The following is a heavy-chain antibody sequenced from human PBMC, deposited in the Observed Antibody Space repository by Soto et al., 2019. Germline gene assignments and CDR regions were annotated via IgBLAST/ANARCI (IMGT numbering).Heavy chain of an antibody. Sequence: ASVKVSCKASGYTFTSYAMHWVRQAPGQRLEWMGWINAGNGNTKYSQKFQGRVTITRDTSASTAYMELSSLRSEDTAVYYCARVGEPRRDYYYYYMDVWGKGTTVTVSS. CDR1: GYTFTSYA. J-gene: IGHJ6*03. CDR3: ARVGEPRRDYYYYYMDV. D-gene: IGHD2-21*01. CDR2: INAGNGNT. V-gene: IGHV1-3*01.